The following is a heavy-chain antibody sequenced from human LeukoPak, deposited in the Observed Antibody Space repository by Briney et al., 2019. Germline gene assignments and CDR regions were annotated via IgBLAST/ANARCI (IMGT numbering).Heavy chain of an antibody. J-gene: IGHJ4*02. V-gene: IGHV1-69*13. Sequence: GASVKVSCTASGGTFSSYAISWVRQAPGQGPEWMGGIIPIFGTANYAQKFQGRVTITADESTSTAYMELSSLRSEDTAVYYCASVLTGYAYYWGQGTLVIVSS. D-gene: IGHD3-9*01. CDR3: ASVLTGYAYY. CDR2: IIPIFGTA. CDR1: GGTFSSYA.